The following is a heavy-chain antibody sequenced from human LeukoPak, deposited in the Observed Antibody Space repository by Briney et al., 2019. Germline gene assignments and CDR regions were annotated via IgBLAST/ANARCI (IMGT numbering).Heavy chain of an antibody. CDR2: RNPADSDT. D-gene: IGHD2-2*01. J-gene: IGHJ3*01. CDR3: ARHVSSSRVAYDV. CDR1: GYSFTNFW. Sequence: GESLKISCKGSGYSFTNFWIGWVRQVPGKGLEGVGIRNPADSDTIYSPSFQAQVTISLDKSISTAYPQGSTLRASDTAIYYCARHVSSSRVAYDVWGQGTMVTVSS. V-gene: IGHV5-51*01.